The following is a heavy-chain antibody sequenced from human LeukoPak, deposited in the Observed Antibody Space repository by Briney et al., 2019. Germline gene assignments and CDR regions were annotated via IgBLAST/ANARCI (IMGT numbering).Heavy chain of an antibody. V-gene: IGHV3-73*01. J-gene: IGHJ4*02. CDR1: GFTFSGSA. D-gene: IGHD3-16*02. Sequence: GGSLKLSCAASGFTFSGSAMHWVRQASGKGLEWVGRIRSKANSYATAYAASVKGSFTISRDDLKNTAYLQMNSLKTEDTAVYYCTSMGKNDYVWGSYRQFDYWGQGTLVTVSS. CDR2: IRSKANSYAT. CDR3: TSMGKNDYVWGSYRQFDY.